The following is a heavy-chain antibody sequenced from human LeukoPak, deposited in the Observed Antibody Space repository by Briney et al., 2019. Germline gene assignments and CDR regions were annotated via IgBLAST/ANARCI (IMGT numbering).Heavy chain of an antibody. Sequence: SVKVSCKASGGTFSSYAISWVRQAPGQGLEWMGRIIPILGIANYAQKFQGRVTITADKSTSTAYMELSSLRSEDTAVYYCASAPYSSGWYIGSYYYGMDVWGQGTTVTVSS. D-gene: IGHD6-19*01. V-gene: IGHV1-69*04. CDR1: GGTFSSYA. J-gene: IGHJ6*02. CDR3: ASAPYSSGWYIGSYYYGMDV. CDR2: IIPILGIA.